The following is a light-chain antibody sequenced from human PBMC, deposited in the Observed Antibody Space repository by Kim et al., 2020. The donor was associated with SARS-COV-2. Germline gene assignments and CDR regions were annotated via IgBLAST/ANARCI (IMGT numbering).Light chain of an antibody. Sequence: DIQMTQSPSTLSASVGDRVTITCRASQSISSWLAWYHQKPGKAPKLLIYKASSLESGVPSMFSDSESGKDFTLTISSLQPDDFATCYCKEYKNYPWKIGEGTKV. CDR1: QSISSW. J-gene: IGKJ1*01. CDR3: KEYKNYPWK. CDR2: KAS. V-gene: IGKV1-5*03.